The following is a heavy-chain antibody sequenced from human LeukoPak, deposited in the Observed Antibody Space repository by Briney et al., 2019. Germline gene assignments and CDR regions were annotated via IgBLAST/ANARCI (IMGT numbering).Heavy chain of an antibody. CDR1: GFTFSSYE. CDR2: ISSSSSYI. Sequence: GGSLRLSCAASGFTFSSYEMNWVRQAPGKGLEWVSSISSSSSYIYYADSVKGRFTISRDNAKNSLYLQMNSLRAEDTAVYYCARVRASTTYYDTLGYYYMDVWGKGTTVTVSS. D-gene: IGHD3-9*01. CDR3: ARVRASTTYYDTLGYYYMDV. V-gene: IGHV3-21*01. J-gene: IGHJ6*03.